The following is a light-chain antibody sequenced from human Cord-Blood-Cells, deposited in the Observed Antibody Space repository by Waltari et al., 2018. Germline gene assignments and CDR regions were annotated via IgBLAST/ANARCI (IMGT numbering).Light chain of an antibody. V-gene: IGKV1-5*03. CDR2: KAS. CDR1: QCISSW. J-gene: IGKJ2*01. Sequence: IQMTQPPHTLPPSVGDRASLTCRASQCISSWLAWYQQKPGKAPKLLIYKASSLESGVPSRFSGSGSGTEFTLTISSLQPDDFATYYCQQYNSYPYTFGQGTKLEIK. CDR3: QQYNSYPYT.